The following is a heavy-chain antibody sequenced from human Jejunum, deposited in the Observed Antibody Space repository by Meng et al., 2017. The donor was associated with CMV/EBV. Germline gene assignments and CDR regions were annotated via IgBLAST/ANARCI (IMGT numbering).Heavy chain of an antibody. CDR3: AKKYTGSFDY. D-gene: IGHD1-26*01. J-gene: IGHJ4*02. Sequence: SSAGSGVRVITSNIPWVRRAPGGGLEWVSALYSGSRTYYADSVKGRFTISRDNSKNMMYLQMNSLRAEDTAVYYCAKKYTGSFDYWGQGTLVTVSS. V-gene: IGHV3-53*01. CDR2: LYSGSRT. CDR1: GVRVITSN.